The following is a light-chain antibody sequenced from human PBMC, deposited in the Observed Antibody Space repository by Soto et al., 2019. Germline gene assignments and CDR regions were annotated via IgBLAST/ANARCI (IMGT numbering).Light chain of an antibody. CDR1: HSVSTY. J-gene: IGKJ5*01. V-gene: IGKV3-11*01. CDR3: QKRSKWQIN. Sequence: IVLPHSPTTLSFSPLSIASLSYRACHSVSTYVAWYQHNAGQAPMLFIYDASNRATGIPARFRGSGSGTDFNLAISSLEPEDFAVYYCQKRSKWQINFGQGTRLEI. CDR2: DAS.